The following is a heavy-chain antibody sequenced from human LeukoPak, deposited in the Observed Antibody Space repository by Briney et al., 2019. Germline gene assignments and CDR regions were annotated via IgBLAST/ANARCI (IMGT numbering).Heavy chain of an antibody. V-gene: IGHV3-23*01. CDR1: GFTYISYA. J-gene: IGHJ4*02. Sequence: GGSLRLSCAASGFTYISYATSWVRQAPGKGLEWVSGISGSGGSTYYADSVKGRFTISRDNSKNTLYLQMNSLRAEDTAVYYCAKALRAYYFDYWGQGTLVTVSS. CDR2: ISGSGGST. CDR3: AKALRAYYFDY.